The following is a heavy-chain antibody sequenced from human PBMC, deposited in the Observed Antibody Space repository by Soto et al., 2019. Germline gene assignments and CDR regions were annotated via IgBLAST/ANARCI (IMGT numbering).Heavy chain of an antibody. V-gene: IGHV1-69*12. CDR1: GGTFGNSA. CDR3: ARDKDRQQLGGNYYYGIDV. J-gene: IGHJ6*02. CDR2: INPIFPTP. Sequence: QVQLVQSGAEVKKPGSSVTVSCKASGGTFGNSAISWVRQAPGQGLEWMGGINPIFPTPDYAQKFQGRVTITADESTSTAYMELTSLRSEDTAVYYCARDKDRQQLGGNYYYGIDVWGQGTTVTVS. D-gene: IGHD3-3*02.